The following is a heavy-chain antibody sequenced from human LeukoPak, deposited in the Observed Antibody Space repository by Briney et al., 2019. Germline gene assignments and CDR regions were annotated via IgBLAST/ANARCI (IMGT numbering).Heavy chain of an antibody. V-gene: IGHV4-59*01. Sequence: PSETLSLTCAVSGGSISSYYWSWIRQPPGKGLEWIGSIYHSGSTYYNPSLKSRVTISVDTSKNQFSLKLSSVTAADTAVYYCARAPNSGYDIVDWGQGTLVTVSS. CDR1: GGSISSYY. J-gene: IGHJ4*02. CDR2: IYHSGST. CDR3: ARAPNSGYDIVD. D-gene: IGHD5-12*01.